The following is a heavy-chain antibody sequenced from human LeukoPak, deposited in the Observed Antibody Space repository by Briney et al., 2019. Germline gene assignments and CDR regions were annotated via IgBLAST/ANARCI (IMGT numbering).Heavy chain of an antibody. D-gene: IGHD5/OR15-5a*01. Sequence: GGSLRLSCAASGFTFSSYGMPWVRQAPGKGLEWAAVISYDGSKKYYADSVKGRFTISRDSSKNTLYLQMNSLRAEDTAVYYCARSVSDYYYYMDVWGKGTTVTVSS. CDR2: ISYDGSKK. J-gene: IGHJ6*03. CDR3: ARSVSDYYYYMDV. CDR1: GFTFSSYG. V-gene: IGHV3-30*03.